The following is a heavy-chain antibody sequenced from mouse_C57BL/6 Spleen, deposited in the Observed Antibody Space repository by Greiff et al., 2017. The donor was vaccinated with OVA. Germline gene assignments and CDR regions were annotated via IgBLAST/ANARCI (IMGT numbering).Heavy chain of an antibody. Sequence: QVQLQQPGAELVKPGASVKLSCKASGYTFTSYWMQWVKQRPGQGLEWIGEIDPSDSYTNYNQKFKGKATLTVDTSSSTAYMQLSSLTSEDSAVFYCERYYSNYEAWFAYWGQGTRVTVSA. J-gene: IGHJ3*01. CDR2: IDPSDSYT. CDR3: ERYYSNYEAWFAY. CDR1: GYTFTSYW. V-gene: IGHV1-50*01. D-gene: IGHD2-5*01.